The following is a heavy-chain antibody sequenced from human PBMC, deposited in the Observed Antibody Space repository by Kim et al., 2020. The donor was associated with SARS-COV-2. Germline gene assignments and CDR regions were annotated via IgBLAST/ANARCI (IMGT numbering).Heavy chain of an antibody. CDR3: ARRVNGQWLVPKKGYAFDI. J-gene: IGHJ3*02. Sequence: SETLSLTCAVYGGSFSGYYWSWIRQPPGKGLEWIGEINHSGSTNYNPSLKSRVTISVDTSKNQFSLKLSSVTAADTAVYYCARRVNGQWLVPKKGYAFDIWGQGTMVTVSS. V-gene: IGHV4-34*01. D-gene: IGHD6-19*01. CDR1: GGSFSGYY. CDR2: INHSGST.